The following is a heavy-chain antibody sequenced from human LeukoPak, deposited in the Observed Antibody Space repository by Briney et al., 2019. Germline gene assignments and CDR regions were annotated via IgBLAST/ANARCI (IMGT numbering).Heavy chain of an antibody. CDR1: GFTFNSYN. Sequence: PGGSLRLSCGASGFTFNSYNMNWVRQAPGKGLEWVSYISSSSSTIYYADSVKGRFTISRDNAKNSLYLQMNSLRAEDTAVYYCAREFDWSWDYWGQGTLVTVSS. J-gene: IGHJ4*02. D-gene: IGHD3-9*01. CDR2: ISSSSSTI. V-gene: IGHV3-48*04. CDR3: AREFDWSWDY.